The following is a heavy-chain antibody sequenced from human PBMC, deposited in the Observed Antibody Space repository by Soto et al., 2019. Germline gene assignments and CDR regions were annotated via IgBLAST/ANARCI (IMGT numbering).Heavy chain of an antibody. CDR1: GFSFSHYW. CDR3: ADSWLPTSY. CDR2: ISPDGRTT. V-gene: IGHV3-74*01. Sequence: PGGSLRLACAASGFSFSHYWMHWVRQAPGRGLVWVSRISPDGRTTTYADSVEGRFTISRDNAKSTLYLQMNSLTVEDGAVYYCADSWLPTSYWGPGTLVTVSS. J-gene: IGHJ4*02. D-gene: IGHD3-10*01.